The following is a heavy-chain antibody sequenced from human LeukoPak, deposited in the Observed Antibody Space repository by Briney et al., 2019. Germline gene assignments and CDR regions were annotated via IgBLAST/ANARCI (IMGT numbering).Heavy chain of an antibody. D-gene: IGHD3-10*01. J-gene: IGHJ3*02. V-gene: IGHV3-7*01. CDR3: ARDFGTGSGTSAFDI. Sequence: GGSLRLSCAASGFTFSSYWMSWVRQAPGKGPEWVANIKQDGIEKYYVDSVKGRFTISRDNAKNSLYLQMNSLRAEDTAFYYCARDFGTGSGTSAFDIWGQGTKVTVSS. CDR1: GFTFSSYW. CDR2: IKQDGIEK.